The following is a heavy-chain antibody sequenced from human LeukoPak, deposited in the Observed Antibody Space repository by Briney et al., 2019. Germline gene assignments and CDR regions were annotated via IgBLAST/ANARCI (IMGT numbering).Heavy chain of an antibody. Sequence: SETLSLTCTVSGGSISSYYWSWIRQPPGKGLEWIGYIYYSGSTNYNPSLKSRVTISVDTSKNQFSLKLSSVTAADTAVYYCARGVTIAAAFEFDYWGQGTLVTVSS. CDR2: IYYSGST. D-gene: IGHD6-13*01. CDR3: ARGVTIAAAFEFDY. V-gene: IGHV4-59*01. J-gene: IGHJ4*02. CDR1: GGSISSYY.